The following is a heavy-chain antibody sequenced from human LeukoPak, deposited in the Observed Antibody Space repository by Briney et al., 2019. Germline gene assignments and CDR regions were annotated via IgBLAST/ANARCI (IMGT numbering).Heavy chain of an antibody. CDR3: AGSGYYYL. D-gene: IGHD3-22*01. CDR2: INHSGST. CDR1: GGSFSGYY. V-gene: IGHV4-34*01. Sequence: SETLSLTCAVYGGSFSGYYWSWIRKPPGKGLEWIGEINHSGSTNYNPSLKSRVTISVDASKNQFSLKLSSVTAADTAVYYCAGSGYYYLWGQGTLVTVSS. J-gene: IGHJ4*02.